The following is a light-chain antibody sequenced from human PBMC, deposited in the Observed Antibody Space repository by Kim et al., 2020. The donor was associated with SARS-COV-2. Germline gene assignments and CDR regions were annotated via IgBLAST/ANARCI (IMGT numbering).Light chain of an antibody. J-gene: IGKJ1*01. V-gene: IGKV3-15*01. CDR1: QSVSSN. CDR3: QQYNNWWT. Sequence: GSPGERATLSCRASQSVSSNLAWYQQKPGQAPRLLIYGASTRATGIPVRFSGSGSGTEFTLTISSLQSEDFAVYYCQQYNNWWTFGQGTKVDIK. CDR2: GAS.